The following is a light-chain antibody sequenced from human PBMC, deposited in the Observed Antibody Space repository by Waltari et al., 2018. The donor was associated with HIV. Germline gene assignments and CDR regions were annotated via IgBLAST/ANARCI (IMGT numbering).Light chain of an antibody. CDR3: QQYNSYSRT. CDR2: KAS. Sequence: DIQMTQSPSPLSVSVGARVTITCRASQSISSWLAWYQQKPGKAPKLLIYKASSLESGVPSRFSGSGSGTDFTLTISSLQPDDFATYYCQQYNSYSRTFGQGTKVEIK. J-gene: IGKJ1*01. V-gene: IGKV1-5*03. CDR1: QSISSW.